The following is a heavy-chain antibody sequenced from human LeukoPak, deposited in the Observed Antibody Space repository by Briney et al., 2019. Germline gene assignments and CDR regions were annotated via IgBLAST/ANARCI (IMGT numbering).Heavy chain of an antibody. J-gene: IGHJ4*02. CDR3: ARDSPYYYDSSGYGLDY. Sequence: GGSLRLSCAASGFTFSDYYMSWIRQAPGKGLEWVSYISSSGSTIYYADSVKGRFTISRDNAKSSLYLQMNSLRAEDTAVYYCARDSPYYYDSSGYGLDYWGQGTLVTDSS. CDR1: GFTFSDYY. CDR2: ISSSGSTI. D-gene: IGHD3-22*01. V-gene: IGHV3-11*01.